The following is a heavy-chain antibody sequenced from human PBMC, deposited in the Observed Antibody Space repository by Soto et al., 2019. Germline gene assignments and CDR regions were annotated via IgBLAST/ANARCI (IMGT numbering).Heavy chain of an antibody. V-gene: IGHV3-30*18. D-gene: IGHD6-13*01. Sequence: QVQLVESGGGVVQPGRALRLSCAASGFTFSSYGMHWVCQAPVKGLEWVAVISYDGSNKYYADSVKGRFTISRDNSKNTLYLQMNSLRAEDTAVYYCAKDRSSYYYYYGMDVWGQGTTVTVSS. CDR3: AKDRSSYYYYYGMDV. J-gene: IGHJ6*01. CDR2: ISYDGSNK. CDR1: GFTFSSYG.